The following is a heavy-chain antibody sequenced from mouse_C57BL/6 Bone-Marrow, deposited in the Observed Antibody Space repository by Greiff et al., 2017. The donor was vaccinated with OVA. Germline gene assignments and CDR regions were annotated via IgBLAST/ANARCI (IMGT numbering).Heavy chain of an antibody. J-gene: IGHJ1*03. CDR3: AINGYYVYWYFDV. Sequence: VQLQQSGAELVRPGASVKLSCTASGYTFTDYYINWVKQRPGQGLEWIARIYPGSGNTYYTEKFKGKATLTAEKASSTAYMQLSSLTSDDSAVYFCAINGYYVYWYFDVWGTGTTVTVSS. CDR2: IYPGSGNT. CDR1: GYTFTDYY. D-gene: IGHD2-3*01. V-gene: IGHV1-76*01.